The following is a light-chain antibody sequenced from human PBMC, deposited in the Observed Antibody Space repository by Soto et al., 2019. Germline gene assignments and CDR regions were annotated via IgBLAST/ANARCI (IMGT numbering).Light chain of an antibody. CDR2: NND. CDR3: AAWDDSLNSWV. Sequence: QLVLTQPPSASGTPGQRVTISCSGSTSNIGSHSVNWYQQLPGTAPTLLIYNNDQRPSGVPDRFSGSKSGTSASLAISGLQSEDEADYYCAAWDDSLNSWVFGGGTKLTVL. V-gene: IGLV1-44*01. J-gene: IGLJ3*02. CDR1: TSNIGSHS.